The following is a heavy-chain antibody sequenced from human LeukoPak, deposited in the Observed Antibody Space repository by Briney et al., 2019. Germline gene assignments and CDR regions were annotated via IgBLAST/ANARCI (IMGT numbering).Heavy chain of an antibody. CDR3: ARRYGSGSYSPTGGVDY. J-gene: IGHJ4*02. CDR2: ISSSGSTI. Sequence: PGGSLRLSCAASGFTFSSYEMNWVRQAPGKGLEWVSYISSSGSTIYYADSVKGRFTISRDNSKNTLYLQMNSLRAEDTALYYCARRYGSGSYSPTGGVDYWGQGTLVTVSS. CDR1: GFTFSSYE. V-gene: IGHV3-48*03. D-gene: IGHD3-10*01.